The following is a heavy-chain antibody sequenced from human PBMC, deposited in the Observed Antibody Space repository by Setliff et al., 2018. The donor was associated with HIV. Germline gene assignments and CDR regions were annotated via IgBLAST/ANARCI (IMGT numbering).Heavy chain of an antibody. J-gene: IGHJ4*02. CDR1: GGSFTSRSYY. D-gene: IGHD3-3*01. Sequence: PSETLSLTCTVSGGSFTSRSYYWGWIRQPPGKGLEWIGSIFYSGTTYYNPSLKSRVTISVDMSNNQFSLKVTSVTAADTAVYYCMRGRSITIFGVAYFDFWGQGTQVTVSS. V-gene: IGHV4-39*07. CDR2: IFYSGTT. CDR3: MRGRSITIFGVAYFDF.